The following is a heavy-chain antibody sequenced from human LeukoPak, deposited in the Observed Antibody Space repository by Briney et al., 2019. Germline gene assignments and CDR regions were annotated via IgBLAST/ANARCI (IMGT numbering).Heavy chain of an antibody. CDR1: GFTFSSYG. D-gene: IGHD3-16*02. CDR3: AKDKDYVWGSYRSFAFDY. J-gene: IGHJ4*02. CDR2: ISYDGSNK. Sequence: GGSLRLSCAASGFTFSSYGMHWVRQAPGKGLEWVAVISYDGSNKYYADSVKGRFTISRDNSKNTLYLQMNSLRAEDTAVYYCAKDKDYVWGSYRSFAFDYWGQGTLVTVSS. V-gene: IGHV3-30*18.